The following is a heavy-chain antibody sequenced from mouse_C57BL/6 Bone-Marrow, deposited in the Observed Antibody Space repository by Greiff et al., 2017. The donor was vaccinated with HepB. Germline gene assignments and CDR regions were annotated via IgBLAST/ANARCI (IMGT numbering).Heavy chain of an antibody. J-gene: IGHJ1*03. CDR1: GYTFTSYW. Sequence: QVQLQQPGAELVRPGSSVKLSCKASGYTFTSYWMHWVKHRPLPGLEWIGNIDPSDSETHYNQKFKDKATLTVDKSSSTAYMQVSSLTSEDSAVDYWARKRGTVVASRGYFDVWGTGTTVTVSS. CDR3: ARKRGTVVASRGYFDV. D-gene: IGHD1-1*01. V-gene: IGHV1-52*01. CDR2: IDPSDSET.